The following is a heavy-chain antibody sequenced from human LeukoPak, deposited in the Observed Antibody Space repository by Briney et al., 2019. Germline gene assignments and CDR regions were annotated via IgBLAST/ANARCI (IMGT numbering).Heavy chain of an antibody. V-gene: IGHV4-59*12. CDR2: IYYSGST. CDR3: ARDTQDLGNDY. CDR1: GGSISSYY. J-gene: IGHJ4*02. D-gene: IGHD7-27*01. Sequence: KTSETLSLTCTVSGGSISSYYWSWIRQPPGKGLEWIGYIYYSGSTNYNPSLKSRVTISVDTSKNQFSLKLSSVTAADTAVYYCARDTQDLGNDYWGQGTLVTVSS.